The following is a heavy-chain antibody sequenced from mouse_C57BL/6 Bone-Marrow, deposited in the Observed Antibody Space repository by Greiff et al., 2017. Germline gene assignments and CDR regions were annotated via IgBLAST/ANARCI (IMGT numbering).Heavy chain of an antibody. CDR1: GYTFTSYW. V-gene: IGHV1-55*01. CDR2: IYPGSGST. J-gene: IGHJ1*03. D-gene: IGHD3-2*02. CDR3: ARTAQATNWYFDV. Sequence: VQLQESGAELVKPGASVKMSCKASGYTFTSYWITWVKQRPGQGLEWIGDIYPGSGSTNYNEKFKSKATLTVDTSSSTAYMQLSSLTSEDSAVYYCARTAQATNWYFDVWGTGTTVTVSS.